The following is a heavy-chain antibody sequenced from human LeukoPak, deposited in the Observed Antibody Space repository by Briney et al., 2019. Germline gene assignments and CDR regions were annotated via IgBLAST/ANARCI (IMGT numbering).Heavy chain of an antibody. CDR2: ISSSSSTI. D-gene: IGHD3-3*01. CDR3: ARDKDDFWSGYSRGAIDI. Sequence: QPGGSLRLSCAASGFTFSSYIMNWVRQAPGKGLEWVSNISSSSSTIAYADSMRGRFTISRDNAKNSLYLQMNSLRAEDTAVYYCARDKDDFWSGYSRGAIDIWRQGTMVTVSS. J-gene: IGHJ3*02. CDR1: GFTFSSYI. V-gene: IGHV3-48*01.